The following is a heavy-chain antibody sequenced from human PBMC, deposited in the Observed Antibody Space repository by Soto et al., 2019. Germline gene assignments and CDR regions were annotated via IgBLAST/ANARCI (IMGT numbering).Heavy chain of an antibody. CDR1: GFPFSSYG. CDR3: APWFGAFDY. Sequence: QVQLVESGGGVVQPGRSLRLSCAASGFPFSSYGMHWVRQAPGKGLEWVAVISYDGSNKYYADCVKGRFSISRDNSKNTLYLQMNSLRAEDTAVYYCAPWFGAFDYWGQGTLVTVSS. CDR2: ISYDGSNK. D-gene: IGHD3-10*01. J-gene: IGHJ4*02. V-gene: IGHV3-30*03.